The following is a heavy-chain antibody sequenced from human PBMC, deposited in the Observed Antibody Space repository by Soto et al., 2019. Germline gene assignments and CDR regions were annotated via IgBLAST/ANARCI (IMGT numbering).Heavy chain of an antibody. V-gene: IGHV1-69*09. J-gene: IGHJ5*02. CDR1: GDVFSTDT. D-gene: IGHD3-16*01. CDR3: ATLGAQNDH. CDR2: IITFLTLS. Sequence: QVVLLQSGADVKEPGSSVNISCKTFGDVFSTDTINWVRQAPGQGLLWMGSIITFLTLSNIEPTFMDRLSITADESTGTAYLKLRDLTSEDTAIYFCATLGAQNDHWGHGTRITVSS.